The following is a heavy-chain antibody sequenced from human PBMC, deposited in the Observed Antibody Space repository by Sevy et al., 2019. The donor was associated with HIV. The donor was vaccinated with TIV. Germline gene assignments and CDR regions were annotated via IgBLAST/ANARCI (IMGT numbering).Heavy chain of an antibody. Sequence: GGSLRLSCAGSGXTFSSYDMNWVRQAPGKGLEWISKISSSGSSIYYADSVKGRFTIARDNAKNSLNLQMNSLRAEDTALYYCARNGGAYDTXFDPWGHGTLVTVSS. D-gene: IGHD3-22*01. CDR1: GXTFSSYD. CDR2: ISSSGSSI. CDR3: ARNGGAYDTXFDP. V-gene: IGHV3-48*03. J-gene: IGHJ5*02.